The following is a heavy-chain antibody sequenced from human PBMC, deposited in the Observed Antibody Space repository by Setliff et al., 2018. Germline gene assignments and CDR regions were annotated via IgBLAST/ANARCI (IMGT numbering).Heavy chain of an antibody. Sequence: SETLSLTCTVSGDSIRSSRYYWGWIRQPPGKGLEWIGSIYSSGNTYYNPSLKRRVTISVDTTKNQFFLQLNSVTAADTAVYYCARDPSSVAARPGYWGQGTLVTVSS. CDR2: IYSSGNT. CDR3: ARDPSSVAARPGY. J-gene: IGHJ4*02. V-gene: IGHV4-39*07. D-gene: IGHD6-6*01. CDR1: GDSIRSSRYY.